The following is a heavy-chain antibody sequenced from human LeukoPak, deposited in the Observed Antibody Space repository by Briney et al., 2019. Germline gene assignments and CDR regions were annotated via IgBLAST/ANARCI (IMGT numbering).Heavy chain of an antibody. D-gene: IGHD3-10*01. CDR2: ISSLSGTI. V-gene: IGHV3-48*04. CDR3: ARGITMVRGVHYLDY. J-gene: IGHJ4*02. Sequence: GGSLRLSCAASGFTFSSYSMNWVRQAPGEGLEWVSYISSLSGTIYYADSVKGRFTISRDNAKNSLYLQMNSLRAEDTAVYYCARGITMVRGVHYLDYWGQGTLVTVSS. CDR1: GFTFSSYS.